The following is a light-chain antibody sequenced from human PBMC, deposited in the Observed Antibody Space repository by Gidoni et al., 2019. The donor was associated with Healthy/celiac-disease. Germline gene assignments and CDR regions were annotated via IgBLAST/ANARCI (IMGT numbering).Light chain of an antibody. CDR3: CSYAGSSTFVV. V-gene: IGLV2-23*02. CDR2: EVS. CDR1: RNDVGSYNL. J-gene: IGLJ2*01. Sequence: QSALTQPASVSGSPGQSITISCTGTRNDVGSYNLVSWYQQHPGQAPQLMIYEVSKRPSGVSNRFSCSKSGNTASLTISWLQAEDEADYYCCSYAGSSTFVVFGGGTKLTVL.